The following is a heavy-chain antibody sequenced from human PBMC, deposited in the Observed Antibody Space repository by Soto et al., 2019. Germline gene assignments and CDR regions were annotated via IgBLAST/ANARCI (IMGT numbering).Heavy chain of an antibody. CDR1: GGSLGDYY. Sequence: QVQLQQWGAGLLRPSETLSLSCDVYGGSLGDYYWSWIRQPPGQGLEWIVAISHSGNTNYNPSLKSRVIILIDTSKNQFSLKLSFVTAADTAVYYCARGRKGSSSSWYVDWGQGTLVTVSS. J-gene: IGHJ4*02. CDR3: ARGRKGSSSSWYVD. CDR2: ISHSGNT. V-gene: IGHV4-34*01. D-gene: IGHD6-13*01.